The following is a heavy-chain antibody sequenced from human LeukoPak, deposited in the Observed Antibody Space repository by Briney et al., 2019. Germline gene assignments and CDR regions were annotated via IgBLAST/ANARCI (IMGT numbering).Heavy chain of an antibody. Sequence: GGSLRLSCAASGFTFDDYGMSWVRQAPGKGLEWVSGINWNGGSTGYADSVKGRFTISRDNAKNSLYLQMNSLRAEDTALYHCARRGWGLGELSYYYYMDVWGKGTTVTVSS. CDR3: ARRGWGLGELSYYYYMDV. CDR2: INWNGGST. V-gene: IGHV3-20*01. CDR1: GFTFDDYG. J-gene: IGHJ6*03. D-gene: IGHD3-10*01.